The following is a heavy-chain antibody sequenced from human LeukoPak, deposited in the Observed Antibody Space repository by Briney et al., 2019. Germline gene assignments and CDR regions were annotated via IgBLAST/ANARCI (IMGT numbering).Heavy chain of an antibody. CDR2: INWNGGNT. V-gene: IGHV3-20*04. CDR3: ARVLLASTTDPFDY. Sequence: GGSLRLSCAASGFTFDDYGMSWVRQGPGKGLEWVSGINWNGGNTGYVDSVKGRFTISRDNAKESLYLQMNTLRPEDTGLYYCARVLLASTTDPFDYWGQGTLVTVSS. D-gene: IGHD1-26*01. J-gene: IGHJ4*02. CDR1: GFTFDDYG.